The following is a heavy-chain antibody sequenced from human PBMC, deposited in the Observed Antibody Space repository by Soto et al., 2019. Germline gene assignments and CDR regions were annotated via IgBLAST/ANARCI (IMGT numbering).Heavy chain of an antibody. CDR1: GGTFSSYT. V-gene: IGHV1-8*02. CDR2: MNPNSGNT. CDR3: ARGGYYGSGSYCGY. J-gene: IGHJ4*02. D-gene: IGHD3-10*01. Sequence: QVQLVQSGAEVKKPGSSVKVSCKASGGTFSSYTISWVRQAPGQGLEWMGWMNPNSGNTGYAQKFQGRVTMTRNTSISTAYMELSSLRSEDTAVYYCARGGYYGSGSYCGYWGQGTLVTVSS.